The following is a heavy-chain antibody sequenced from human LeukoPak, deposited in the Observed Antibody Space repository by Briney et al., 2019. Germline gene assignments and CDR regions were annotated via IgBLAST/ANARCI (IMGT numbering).Heavy chain of an antibody. J-gene: IGHJ5*01. CDR2: IKSDGST. CDR3: TRDPRHFDS. Sequence: PGGSLRLSCAASGFTFSSYWMHWVRHTPGKGLMWVARIKSDGSTIYADSVQGRFTISRDNAKNSLYLQMSSLRVEDTAVYYCTRDPRHFDSCGQGTLVTVSS. D-gene: IGHD6-6*01. CDR1: GFTFSSYW. V-gene: IGHV3-74*01.